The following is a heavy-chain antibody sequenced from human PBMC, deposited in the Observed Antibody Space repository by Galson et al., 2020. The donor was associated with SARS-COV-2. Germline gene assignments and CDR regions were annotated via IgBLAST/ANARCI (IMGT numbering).Heavy chain of an antibody. Sequence: GGSLRLSCAASAFTFSSYSMNWVRQAPGKGLEWVSSISSSSSYIYYADSVKGRFTISRDNAKNSLYLQMNSLRAEDTAVYYCASLYYYDYWGQGTLVTVSS. CDR3: ASLYYYDY. J-gene: IGHJ4*02. D-gene: IGHD2-15*01. CDR1: AFTFSSYS. V-gene: IGHV3-21*01. CDR2: ISSSSSYI.